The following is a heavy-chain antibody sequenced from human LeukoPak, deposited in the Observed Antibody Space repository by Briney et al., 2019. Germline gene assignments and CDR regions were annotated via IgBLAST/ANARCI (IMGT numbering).Heavy chain of an antibody. CDR1: GGSISSSSYY. CDR2: IHYSGST. Sequence: PSETLSLTCTVSGGSISSSSYYWAWIRQPPGKGLEWIGSIHYSGSTYYNPSLQSRVTISIDTSKNQFSLKLRFVTAADTAVYYCARDQAGSGHYADYWGQGTLVTVSS. CDR3: ARDQAGSGHYADY. V-gene: IGHV4-39*07. J-gene: IGHJ4*02. D-gene: IGHD3-10*01.